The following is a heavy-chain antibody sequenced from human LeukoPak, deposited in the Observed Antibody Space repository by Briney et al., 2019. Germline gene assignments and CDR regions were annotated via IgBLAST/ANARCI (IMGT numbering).Heavy chain of an antibody. V-gene: IGHV3-48*02. CDR3: ARDLHYAFDI. J-gene: IGHJ3*02. CDR2: IYSSDTT. CDR1: GFTFSGYA. Sequence: GGSLRLSCEASGFTFSGYAMNWVRQAPGKGLEWVSHIYSSDTTYADSVKGRFTISRDNAKNSLYLQMNSLRDEDTAVYYCARDLHYAFDIWGQGTMVTASS. D-gene: IGHD3-10*01.